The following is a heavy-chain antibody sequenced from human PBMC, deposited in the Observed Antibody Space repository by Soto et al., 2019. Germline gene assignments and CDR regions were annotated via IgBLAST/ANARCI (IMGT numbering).Heavy chain of an antibody. Sequence: SLTCSVSGGFLSESYWTWIRQPPGKGLEWIGEINHVGGTNYNPSLKSRVTMSVDTSQNQFSLRLISVTAADTATYFCVRIRYQLPSSVLWLDPWGQGTPVTVSS. CDR1: GGFLSESY. CDR3: VRIRYQLPSSVLWLDP. D-gene: IGHD3-16*01. V-gene: IGHV4-34*01. CDR2: INHVGGT. J-gene: IGHJ5*02.